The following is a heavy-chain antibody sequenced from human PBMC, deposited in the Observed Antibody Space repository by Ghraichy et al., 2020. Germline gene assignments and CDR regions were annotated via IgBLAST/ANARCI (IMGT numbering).Heavy chain of an antibody. Sequence: GESLNISCATSGFTFSSYAMSWVRQAPGKGLEWVSAISGSGGSTYYADSVKGRFTISRDNSKNTLYLQMNSLRAEDTAVYYCAKDRGSGWYIGGYWGQGTLVTVSS. V-gene: IGHV3-23*01. D-gene: IGHD6-19*01. CDR2: ISGSGGST. CDR3: AKDRGSGWYIGGY. CDR1: GFTFSSYA. J-gene: IGHJ4*02.